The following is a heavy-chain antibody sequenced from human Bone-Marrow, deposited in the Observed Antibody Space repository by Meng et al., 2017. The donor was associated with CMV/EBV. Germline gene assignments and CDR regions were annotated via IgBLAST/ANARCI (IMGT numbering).Heavy chain of an antibody. Sequence: SETLSLTCAVYGGSFSGYYWSWIRQPPGKGLEWIGEINHSGSTNYNPSLKSRVTISVDTSKNQFSLKLSSVTAADTAVYYCAREEAAHYYYYGMDVWGQGTTVTVSS. D-gene: IGHD2-15*01. CDR2: INHSGST. CDR3: AREEAAHYYYYGMDV. CDR1: GGSFSGYY. V-gene: IGHV4-34*01. J-gene: IGHJ6*02.